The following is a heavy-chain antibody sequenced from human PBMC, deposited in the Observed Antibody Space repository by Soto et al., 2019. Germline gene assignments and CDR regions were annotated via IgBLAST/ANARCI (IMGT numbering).Heavy chain of an antibody. J-gene: IGHJ6*02. V-gene: IGHV1-18*01. D-gene: IGHD3-22*01. CDR2: ISAYNGNT. CDR1: GYTFTSYG. Sequence: ASVKVSCKASGYTFTSYGISWVRQAPGQGLEWMGWISAYNGNTNYAQKLQGRVTMTTDTSTSTAYMELRSLRSDDTAVYYCARDRYYDSSGYRYYYGMDVWGQGTTVTVSS. CDR3: ARDRYYDSSGYRYYYGMDV.